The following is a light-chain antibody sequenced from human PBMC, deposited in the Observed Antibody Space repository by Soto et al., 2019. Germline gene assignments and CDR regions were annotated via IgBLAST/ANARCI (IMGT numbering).Light chain of an antibody. J-gene: IGLJ2*01. Sequence: QSALIQPASVSGSPGQSITISCTGTTSDVGGYNHVSWFQQDPGKVPKLMIYDVNNRPSGVSNRFSGSKSGNTASLTISGLQAEDEADYYCSSYTNTNTLVFGGGTMLTVL. CDR2: DVN. V-gene: IGLV2-14*01. CDR3: SSYTNTNTLV. CDR1: TSDVGGYNH.